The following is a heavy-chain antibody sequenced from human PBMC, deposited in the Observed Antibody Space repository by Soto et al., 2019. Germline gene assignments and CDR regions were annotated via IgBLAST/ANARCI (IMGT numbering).Heavy chain of an antibody. CDR2: ISGSDDST. D-gene: IGHD3-10*01. V-gene: IGHV3-23*01. J-gene: IGHJ6*02. CDR1: GFTFSTYA. CDR3: AKASYGSGSYYYYYYGMDV. Sequence: GGSLRLSCVASGFTFSTYAMSWVRQAPGKGLEWVSGISGSDDSTYYADSVKGRFTISRDNSKNSLYLQMNSLRAEDTALYYCAKASYGSGSYYYYYYGMDVWGQGTTVTVSS.